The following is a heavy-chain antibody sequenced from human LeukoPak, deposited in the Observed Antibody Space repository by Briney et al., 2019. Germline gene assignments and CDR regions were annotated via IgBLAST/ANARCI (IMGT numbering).Heavy chain of an antibody. CDR3: ARGGARQQLVENYFDY. D-gene: IGHD6-13*01. J-gene: IGHJ4*02. CDR2: IYRGGST. V-gene: IGHV3-53*01. CDR1: GFTVSSNY. Sequence: PGGSLRLSCAASGFTVSSNYMSWVRQAPGKGLEWVSGIYRGGSTDYADSVKGRFTVSRDNSKNTLYLQMNSLRAEDTAVYYFARGGARQQLVENYFDYWGQGTLVTVSS.